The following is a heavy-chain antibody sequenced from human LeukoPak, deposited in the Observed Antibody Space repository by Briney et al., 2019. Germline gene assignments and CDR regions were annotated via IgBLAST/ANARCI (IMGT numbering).Heavy chain of an antibody. V-gene: IGHV1-8*03. D-gene: IGHD4-17*01. J-gene: IGHJ6*03. CDR3: ARDATDYYYYMDV. CDR1: GYTFTNYD. Sequence: ASVKVSCKASGYTFTNYDINWVRQATGQGLEWLGWMNPNSGNTGYAQKFQGRVTITRNTSISTAYMELSSLRSEDTAVYYCARDATDYYYYMDVWGKGTTVTVSS. CDR2: MNPNSGNT.